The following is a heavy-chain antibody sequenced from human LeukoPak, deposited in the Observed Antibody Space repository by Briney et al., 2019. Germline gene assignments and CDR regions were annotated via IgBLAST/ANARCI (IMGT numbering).Heavy chain of an antibody. CDR3: ARGFYGNYYYYGMDV. CDR1: GGSISSYY. Sequence: SETLSLTCTVSGGSISSYYWSRIRQPPGKGLEWIGYIYYSGSTNYNPSLKSRVTISVDTSKNQFSLKLSSVTAADTAVYYCARGFYGNYYYYGMDVWGKGTTVTVSS. J-gene: IGHJ6*04. V-gene: IGHV4-59*01. CDR2: IYYSGST. D-gene: IGHD3-16*01.